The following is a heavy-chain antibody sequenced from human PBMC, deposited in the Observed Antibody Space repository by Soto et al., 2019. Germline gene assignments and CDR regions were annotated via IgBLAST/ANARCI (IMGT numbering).Heavy chain of an antibody. J-gene: IGHJ4*02. V-gene: IGHV4-34*01. CDR1: GGSFSGYY. Sequence: SETLSLTCAVYGGSFSGYYWSWIRQPPGKGLEWIGEINHRGSTNYNPSLKSRVTISVDMSKNQFSLNLSSVTAADTAVYYCARGRDYDYLWGSYRAFDYWGQGTLVTVSS. CDR3: ARGRDYDYLWGSYRAFDY. D-gene: IGHD3-16*02. CDR2: INHRGST.